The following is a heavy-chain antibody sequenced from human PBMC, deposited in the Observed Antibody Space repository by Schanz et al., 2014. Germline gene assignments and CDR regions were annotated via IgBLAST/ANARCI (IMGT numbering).Heavy chain of an antibody. CDR1: GFTFSRYW. CDR2: IYMDGSGR. D-gene: IGHD6-13*01. J-gene: IGHJ4*02. CDR3: ARDSGSSSWYPSDY. Sequence: VQLVESGGGVVQPGRSLRLSCAASGFTFSRYWMQWVRQAPGKGLVWVSRIYMDGSGRDYGDSVKGRFTVSRDNSKNTLYLQMNSLRAEDTAVYYCARDSGSSSWYPSDYWGQGTLVTVSS. V-gene: IGHV3-74*01.